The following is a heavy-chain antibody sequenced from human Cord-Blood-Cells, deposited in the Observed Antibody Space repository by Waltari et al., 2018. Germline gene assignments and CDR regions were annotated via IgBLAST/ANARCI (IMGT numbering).Heavy chain of an antibody. Sequence: AASGFTFSNARMSWVRQAPAKGLEWVGRIKNKTDGGATDYAAPVKGRFTISRDDSKNTLYLQMNSLKTEDPAVYYCTTLENDYGDYGDAFDIWGQGTMFTVSS. J-gene: IGHJ3*02. CDR1: GFTFSNAR. CDR3: TTLENDYGDYGDAFDI. D-gene: IGHD4-17*01. CDR2: IKNKTDGGAT. V-gene: IGHV3-15*01.